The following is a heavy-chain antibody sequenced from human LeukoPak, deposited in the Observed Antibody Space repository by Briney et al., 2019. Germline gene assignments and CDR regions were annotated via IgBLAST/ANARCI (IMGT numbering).Heavy chain of an antibody. CDR3: ARDIVATNFDY. CDR1: GFTVSSNY. J-gene: IGHJ4*02. V-gene: IGHV3-66*01. D-gene: IGHD5-12*01. Sequence: GESLKISCAASGFTVSSNYMSWVRQAPGKGLEWVSVIYSGGSTYYADSVKGRFTISRDNSKNTLYLQMNSLRAEDTAVYYCARDIVATNFDYWGQGTLVTVSS. CDR2: IYSGGST.